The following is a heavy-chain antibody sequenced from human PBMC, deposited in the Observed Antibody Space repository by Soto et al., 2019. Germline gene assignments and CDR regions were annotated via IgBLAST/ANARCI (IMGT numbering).Heavy chain of an antibody. V-gene: IGHV4-39*01. J-gene: IGHJ4*02. D-gene: IGHD3-22*01. CDR3: ARLGGYVSVGYYYLWDS. Sequence: KTSETLSLTCRVSDGSMNSDSSYWGWIRQPPGKGLEWIGVINHSGSTYHNLPLKGRVTMSVDASRNQFSLKLTSMTAADTAVYYCARLGGYVSVGYYYLWDSWGQGTLVTVSS. CDR1: DGSMNSDSSY. CDR2: INHSGST.